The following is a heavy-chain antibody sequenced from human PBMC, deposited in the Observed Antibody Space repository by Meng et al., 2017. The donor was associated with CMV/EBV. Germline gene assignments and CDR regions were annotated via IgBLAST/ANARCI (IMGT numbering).Heavy chain of an antibody. D-gene: IGHD6-6*01. CDR2: INPSGGST. CDR1: GYTFTSYY. J-gene: IGHJ6*02. V-gene: IGHV1-46*01. Sequence: ASVKVSCKASGYTFTSYYMHWVRQAPGQGLEWMGIINPSGGSTSYAQKFQGRVTMTRDTSTSTVYMELSSLRSEDTAVYYCARAPYSSSPYYYYGMDVWGQGTTVTVSS. CDR3: ARAPYSSSPYYYYGMDV.